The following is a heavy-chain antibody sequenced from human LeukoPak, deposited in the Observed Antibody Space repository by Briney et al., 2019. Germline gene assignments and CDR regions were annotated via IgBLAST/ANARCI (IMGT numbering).Heavy chain of an antibody. V-gene: IGHV3-7*01. J-gene: IGHJ5*02. CDR1: GFTFSSYW. D-gene: IGHD3-22*01. Sequence: PGGSLRLSCAASGFTFSSYWMIWLRQAPGKGLEGVANIKQDGSEKYYVDSVKGRFTISRDNAKNSLYLQMNSLRAEDTAVYYCARDDYYDSSGYYTNWFDPWGQGTLVTVSS. CDR2: IKQDGSEK. CDR3: ARDDYYDSSGYYTNWFDP.